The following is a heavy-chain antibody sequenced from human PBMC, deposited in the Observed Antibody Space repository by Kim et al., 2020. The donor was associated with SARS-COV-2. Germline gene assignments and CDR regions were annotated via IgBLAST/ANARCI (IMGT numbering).Heavy chain of an antibody. D-gene: IGHD3-16*01. Sequence: SGSTYYNPSLKSRVTISVDTSKNQFSLKLSSVTAADTAVYYCARGEVLDYWGQGTLVTVSS. V-gene: IGHV4-31*02. CDR3: ARGEVLDY. CDR2: SGST. J-gene: IGHJ4*02.